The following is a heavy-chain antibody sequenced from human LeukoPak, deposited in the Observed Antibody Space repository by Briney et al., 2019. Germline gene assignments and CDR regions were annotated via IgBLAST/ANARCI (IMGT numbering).Heavy chain of an antibody. V-gene: IGHV3-30*18. CDR1: GFTFSSYG. Sequence: GRSLRLSCAASGFTFSSYGMHWVRQAPGKGLEWVAVISYDGSNKYYADSVKGRFTISRDNSKNTLYLQMNSLRAEDTAVYYCAKGNSGYDGGYYWGQGTLVTVSS. CDR2: ISYDGSNK. CDR3: AKGNSGYDGGYY. J-gene: IGHJ4*02. D-gene: IGHD5-12*01.